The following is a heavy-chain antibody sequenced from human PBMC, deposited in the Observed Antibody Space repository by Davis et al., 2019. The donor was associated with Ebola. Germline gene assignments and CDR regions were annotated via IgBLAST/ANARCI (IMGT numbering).Heavy chain of an antibody. CDR2: LGLSDDT. D-gene: IGHD1-26*01. CDR1: GFTFSSYV. J-gene: IGHJ3*01. V-gene: IGHV3-23*01. Sequence: GESLKISCAASGFTFSSYVMSWVRRAPGKGLEWVSTLGLSDDTYYADSVKGRFTISRDNSKNTLHLQMNSLRVEDTAIYYCAKDTSNIWFDVWGQGTTVTVSS. CDR3: AKDTSNIWFDV.